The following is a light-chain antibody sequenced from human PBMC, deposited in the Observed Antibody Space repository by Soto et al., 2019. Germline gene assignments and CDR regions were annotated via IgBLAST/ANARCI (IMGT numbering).Light chain of an antibody. J-gene: IGKJ5*01. CDR2: GAS. V-gene: IGKV3-20*01. CDR3: QQYGTSPRE. Sequence: EIVLTQSPGSLSLSPGERATLSCRASHSVSSSYLAWYQQKPGQAPRLVIYGASNRATGIPDRYSGSGSGTDFTLTISRLEPEDFAMYYCQQYGTSPREFGQGTRLEIK. CDR1: HSVSSSY.